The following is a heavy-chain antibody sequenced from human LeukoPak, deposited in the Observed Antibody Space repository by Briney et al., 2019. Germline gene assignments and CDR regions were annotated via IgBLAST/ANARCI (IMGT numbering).Heavy chain of an antibody. J-gene: IGHJ2*01. Sequence: PGGSLRLSCAASGFTFSGSAIHWVRQASGKGLEWVGRIRSKANNYATTYAESVKGRFTISRDDSKNTAYLQINSLETDDTAMYYCTRREQWLGHWYFDVWGRGALVTVSS. CDR3: TRREQWLGHWYFDV. CDR1: GFTFSGSA. CDR2: IRSKANNYAT. D-gene: IGHD6-19*01. V-gene: IGHV3-73*01.